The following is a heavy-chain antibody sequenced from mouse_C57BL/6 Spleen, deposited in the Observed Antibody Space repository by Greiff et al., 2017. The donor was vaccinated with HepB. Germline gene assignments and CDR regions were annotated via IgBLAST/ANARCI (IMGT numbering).Heavy chain of an antibody. D-gene: IGHD3-2*02. CDR2: ILPGSGST. J-gene: IGHJ4*01. V-gene: IGHV1-9*01. Sequence: QVQLQQSGAELMKPGASVKLSCKATGYTFTGYWIEWVKQRPGHGLEWIGEILPGSGSTNYNEKFKGKATFTADTSSNTAYMQLSSLTTEDSAIYYCARSVSSGSRGKTYYAMDYWGQGTSVTVSS. CDR1: GYTFTGYW. CDR3: ARSVSSGSRGKTYYAMDY.